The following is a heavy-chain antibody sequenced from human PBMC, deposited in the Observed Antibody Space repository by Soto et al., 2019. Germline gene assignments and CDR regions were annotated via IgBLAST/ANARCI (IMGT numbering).Heavy chain of an antibody. V-gene: IGHV4-34*01. CDR1: GGSFSGYY. D-gene: IGHD7-27*01. CDR2: INHSGST. Sequence: SETLSLTCAVYGGSFSGYYWSWIRQPPGKGLEWIGEINHSGSTNYNPSLKSRVTISVDTSKNQFSLKLSSVTAAVTAVYYCARGVITGDKAFDIWGQGTMVTVSS. J-gene: IGHJ3*02. CDR3: ARGVITGDKAFDI.